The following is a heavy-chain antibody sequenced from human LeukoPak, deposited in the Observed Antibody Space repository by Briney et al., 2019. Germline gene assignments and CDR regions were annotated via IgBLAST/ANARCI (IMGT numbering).Heavy chain of an antibody. V-gene: IGHV3-7*01. CDR3: ARQYCSSTSCYLYYYYYMDV. Sequence: GGSLRLSCAASGFTFSSYWMSWVRQAPGKGLEWVANIKQDGSEKYYVDSVKGRFTISRDNAKNSLYLQMNSLRAEDTAVYYCARQYCSSTSCYLYYYYYMDVWGKGTTVTVSS. CDR1: GFTFSSYW. CDR2: IKQDGSEK. J-gene: IGHJ6*03. D-gene: IGHD2-2*01.